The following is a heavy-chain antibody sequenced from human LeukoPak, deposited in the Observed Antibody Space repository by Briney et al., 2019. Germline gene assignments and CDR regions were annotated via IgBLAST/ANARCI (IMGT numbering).Heavy chain of an antibody. CDR1: GFTFSDYY. Sequence: PGGTLRLSCAASGFTFSDYYMSWIRQAPGKGLEWVSYISSSGSTIYYADSVKGRFTISRDNAKNSLYLQMNSLRAEDTAVYYCARGSTYRATYYYYYYYMDVWGKGTTVTVSS. CDR3: ARGSTYRATYYYYYYYMDV. J-gene: IGHJ6*03. D-gene: IGHD3-16*02. CDR2: ISSSGSTI. V-gene: IGHV3-11*01.